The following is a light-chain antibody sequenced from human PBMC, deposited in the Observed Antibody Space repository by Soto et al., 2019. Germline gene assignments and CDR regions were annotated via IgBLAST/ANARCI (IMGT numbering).Light chain of an antibody. V-gene: IGKV4-1*01. CDR2: WAS. Sequence: DVVMTQSPDSLALSLGERATINCKSSQSLLSSSDNRNYLAWFQQKVGQPPKLLIRWASTRESGVPDRFSASGSATDFTLPINSLQAEDVAVYYCQTYYRVPLTFGGGTKVEL. CDR3: QTYYRVPLT. CDR1: QSLLSSSDNRNY. J-gene: IGKJ4*01.